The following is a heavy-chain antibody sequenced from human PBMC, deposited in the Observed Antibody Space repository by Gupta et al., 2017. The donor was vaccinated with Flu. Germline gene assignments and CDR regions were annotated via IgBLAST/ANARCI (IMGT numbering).Heavy chain of an antibody. CDR2: INQSEST. Sequence: QVQLQQWGAGLLKPSETLSLTCAVYGGSFSGYYWSWIRQPPGKGLEWIGEINQSESTNYNPSLKSRVTISVETSKNQLSLKLSSVTAADTAVDYCAYNRTSPYWGQGTLVTVSS. CDR3: AYNRTSPY. D-gene: IGHD1-20*01. J-gene: IGHJ4*02. V-gene: IGHV4-34*01. CDR1: GGSFSGYY.